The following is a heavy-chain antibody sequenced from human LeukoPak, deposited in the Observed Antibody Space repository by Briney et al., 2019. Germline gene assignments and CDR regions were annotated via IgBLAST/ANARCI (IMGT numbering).Heavy chain of an antibody. CDR1: GGSISSSSYY. CDR2: IYYSGST. D-gene: IGHD5-24*01. J-gene: IGHJ3*02. CDR3: ARHEGQKWLQLWAFDI. Sequence: SETLSLTCTVSGGSISSSSYYWGWIRQPPGKGLEWIGSIYYSGSTYYNPSLKSRVTISVDTSKNQFSLKLSSVTAADTAVHYCARHEGQKWLQLWAFDIWGQGTMVTVSS. V-gene: IGHV4-39*01.